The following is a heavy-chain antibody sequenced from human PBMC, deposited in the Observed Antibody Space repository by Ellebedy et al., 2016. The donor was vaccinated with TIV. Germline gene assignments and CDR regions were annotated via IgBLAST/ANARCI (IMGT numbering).Heavy chain of an antibody. J-gene: IGHJ4*02. CDR1: GVSFSGYY. CDR3: ARGPRSPTVTIDS. V-gene: IGHV4-34*01. D-gene: IGHD4-17*01. Sequence: SETLSLTXSVHGVSFSGYYCSWIRQSPAKGLEWIGEISLSGRTNYNPALKSRVTMSVDTSKNQFSLKLTSVTAADTAVYFCARGPRSPTVTIDSWGQGSPVSVSS. CDR2: ISLSGRT.